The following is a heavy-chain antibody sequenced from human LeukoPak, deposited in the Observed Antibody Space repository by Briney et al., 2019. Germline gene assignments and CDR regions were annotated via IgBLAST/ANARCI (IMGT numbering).Heavy chain of an antibody. V-gene: IGHV4-34*01. CDR1: GGSFSGYY. J-gene: IGHJ4*02. D-gene: IGHD3-9*01. CDR2: INHRGST. CDR3: TSRYPPIDY. Sequence: SETLSLTCAVYGGSFSGYYWSWIRQPPGKGLEWIGEINHRGSTNYNPSLKSRVTISVDTSKNQFSLKLSSVTAADTAVYYCTSRYPPIDYWGQGTLVTVSS.